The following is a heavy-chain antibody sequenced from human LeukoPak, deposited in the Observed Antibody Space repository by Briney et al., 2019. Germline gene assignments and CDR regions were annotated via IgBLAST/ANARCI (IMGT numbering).Heavy chain of an antibody. V-gene: IGHV3-74*01. J-gene: IGHJ3*02. CDR1: GFTFSNYW. CDR3: AREPYYYDSSGYYYGGAFDI. D-gene: IGHD3-22*01. Sequence: GESLRLSCVASGFTFSNYWMHWVRQAPGQGLVWVSRIDSDGSSTTYADSVKGRFTISRDNAKNTLFLQMNSLRAEDTAVYYCAREPYYYDSSGYYYGGAFDIWGQGTMVTVSS. CDR2: IDSDGSST.